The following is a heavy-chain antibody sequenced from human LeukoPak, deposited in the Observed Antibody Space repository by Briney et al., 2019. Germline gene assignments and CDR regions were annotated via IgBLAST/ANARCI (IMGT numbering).Heavy chain of an antibody. CDR3: HVSWGIVVEPAAIGVGLGDY. V-gene: IGHV1-46*01. CDR2: INPSGGST. CDR1: GYTFTSYY. Sequence: ASVKVSCKASGYTFTSYYMHWVRQAPGQGLEWMGIINPSGGSTSYAQKFQGRVTMTRDTSTSTVYMELSSLRSEDTAVYYCHVSWGIVVEPAAIGVGLGDYWGQGTLVTVSS. J-gene: IGHJ4*02. D-gene: IGHD2-2*02.